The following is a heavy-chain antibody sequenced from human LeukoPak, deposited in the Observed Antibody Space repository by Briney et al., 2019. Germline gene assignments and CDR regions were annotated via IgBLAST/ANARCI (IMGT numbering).Heavy chain of an antibody. CDR3: ARDQGTTMTAIVGGYLDY. CDR1: GFTFSHSG. D-gene: IGHD4-17*01. CDR2: IWFDGSNE. J-gene: IGHJ4*02. V-gene: IGHV3-33*01. Sequence: PGRSLRLSCVASGFTFSHSGMHWVRQAPGKGLEWVAIIWFDGSNEYYADSVKGRFTISRDNSRNTLFLQMNSLRAEDTAMYYCARDQGTTMTAIVGGYLDYWGQGTLVTVPS.